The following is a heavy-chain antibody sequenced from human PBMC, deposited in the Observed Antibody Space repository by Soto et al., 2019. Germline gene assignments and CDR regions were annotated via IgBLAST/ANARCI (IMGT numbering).Heavy chain of an antibody. CDR2: ISGSGGST. CDR3: ARDEVDSSSWYFDY. J-gene: IGHJ4*02. CDR1: GFTFSSYA. V-gene: IGHV3-20*01. Sequence: PGGSLRLSCAASGFTFSSYAMSWVRQAPGKGLGWVSGISGSGGSTCYADSVKGRFTISRDNAKNSLYLQMNSLRAEDTALYHCARDEVDSSSWYFDYWGQGTLVTVSS. D-gene: IGHD6-13*01.